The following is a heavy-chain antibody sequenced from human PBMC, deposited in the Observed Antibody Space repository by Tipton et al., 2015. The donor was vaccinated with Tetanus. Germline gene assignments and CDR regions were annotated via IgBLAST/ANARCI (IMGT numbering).Heavy chain of an antibody. J-gene: IGHJ4*02. Sequence: SLRLSCTASGFTLSAYAMTWVRQAPGKGLEWVSLISGTGANTYYAESVEGRFSVSRDNSVNTLYLQLSSLRADDTAVYYCARKGYSARGGLDHWGQGTLVTVSS. CDR1: GFTLSAYA. D-gene: IGHD4-11*01. V-gene: IGHV3-23*01. CDR2: ISGTGANT. CDR3: ARKGYSARGGLDH.